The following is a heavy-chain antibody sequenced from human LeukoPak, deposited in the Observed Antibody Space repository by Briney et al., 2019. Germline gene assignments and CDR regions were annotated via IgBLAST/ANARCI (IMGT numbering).Heavy chain of an antibody. D-gene: IGHD2-2*01. J-gene: IGHJ5*02. CDR1: GFTFSSNW. V-gene: IGHV3-7*01. Sequence: GGTLRLSCAASGFTFSSNWMSWVRKAPGKDLEWVANIKQDGSEKYYVDSVKGRFTISRDNAKNSLYLQMNSLRAEDTAVYYCARDDCSSISCYHNWFDPWGQGTLVTVSS. CDR3: ARDDCSSISCYHNWFDP. CDR2: IKQDGSEK.